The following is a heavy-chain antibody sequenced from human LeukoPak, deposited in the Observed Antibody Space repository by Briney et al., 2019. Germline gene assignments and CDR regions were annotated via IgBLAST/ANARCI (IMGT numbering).Heavy chain of an antibody. CDR2: IKPDGGEK. J-gene: IGHJ3*02. CDR3: ARVPRYCSSTSCPPDAFDI. Sequence: GESLRLSCAASGVTFSSYMMTWVRQAPGKGLEWVANIKPDGGEKFYVDSVRGRFTISRDNAKNSLYLQMNSLRAEDTAVYYCARVPRYCSSTSCPPDAFDIWGQGTMVTVSS. D-gene: IGHD2-2*01. V-gene: IGHV3-7*01. CDR1: GVTFSSYM.